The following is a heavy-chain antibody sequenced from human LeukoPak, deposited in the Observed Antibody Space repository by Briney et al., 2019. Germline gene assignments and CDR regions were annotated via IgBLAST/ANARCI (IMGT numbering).Heavy chain of an antibody. CDR2: INPSGGST. V-gene: IGHV1-46*01. D-gene: IGHD3-22*01. Sequence: PGASVKVSCKASGYTFTSYYMHWVRQAPGQGLEWMGIINPSGGSTSYAQKFQGGVTMTRDTSTSTVYMELSSLRSEDTAVYYCARVGDSSGYYRDAFDIWGQGTMVTVSS. CDR3: ARVGDSSGYYRDAFDI. CDR1: GYTFTSYY. J-gene: IGHJ3*02.